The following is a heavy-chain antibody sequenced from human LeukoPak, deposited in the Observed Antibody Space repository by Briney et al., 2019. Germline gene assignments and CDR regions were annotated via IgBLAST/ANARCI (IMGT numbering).Heavy chain of an antibody. V-gene: IGHV4-34*01. Sequence: SETLSLTCAVYGGSFSGYYWSWIRQPPGKGLEWIGEINHSGSTNYNPSLKSRVTISVDTSKNQFSLKLSSVTAADTAVYYCARGHRGYDFWSGPRHYYYYYMDVWGKGTTVTVSS. CDR1: GGSFSGYY. CDR3: ARGHRGYDFWSGPRHYYYYYMDV. D-gene: IGHD3-3*01. CDR2: INHSGST. J-gene: IGHJ6*03.